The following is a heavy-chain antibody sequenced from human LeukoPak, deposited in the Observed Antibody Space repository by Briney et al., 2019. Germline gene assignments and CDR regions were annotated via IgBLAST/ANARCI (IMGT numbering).Heavy chain of an antibody. Sequence: PSETLSLTCAVYGGSFSGYYWSWIRQPPGKGLEWIGETNHSGSTNYNPSLKSRVTISVDTSKNQFSLKLSSVTAADTAVYYCARGSHYYGSGSFPNFDYWGQGTLVTVSS. CDR1: GGSFSGYY. J-gene: IGHJ4*02. D-gene: IGHD3-10*01. V-gene: IGHV4-34*01. CDR3: ARGSHYYGSGSFPNFDY. CDR2: TNHSGST.